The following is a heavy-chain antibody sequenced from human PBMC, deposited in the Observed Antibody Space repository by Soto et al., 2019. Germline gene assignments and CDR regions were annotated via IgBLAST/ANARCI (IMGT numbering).Heavy chain of an antibody. Sequence: QVQLVESGGGVVQPGRSLRLSCAASGFTFSSYGMHWVRQAPGKGLEWVAVISYDGSNKYYADSVKGRFTISRDNSKHTLYLQMNSLRAEDTAVYYCAKDLSPYSGSYQGGPDYWGQGTLVTVSS. CDR2: ISYDGSNK. CDR3: AKDLSPYSGSYQGGPDY. CDR1: GFTFSSYG. V-gene: IGHV3-30*18. D-gene: IGHD1-26*01. J-gene: IGHJ4*02.